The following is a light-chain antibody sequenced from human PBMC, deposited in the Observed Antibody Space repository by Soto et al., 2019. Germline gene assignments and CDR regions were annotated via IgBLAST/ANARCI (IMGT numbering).Light chain of an antibody. Sequence: QSALTQPRSVSGSPGQSVTISCTGTSSDVGGYNYVSWYQQHPGKAPKLMIYDVSKRPSGVPDRFSGSKSGNTASLTISGLQAEDEDDYYCCSYAGSYTFGVFGTGTKLTVL. J-gene: IGLJ1*01. V-gene: IGLV2-11*01. CDR1: SSDVGGYNY. CDR2: DVS. CDR3: CSYAGSYTFGV.